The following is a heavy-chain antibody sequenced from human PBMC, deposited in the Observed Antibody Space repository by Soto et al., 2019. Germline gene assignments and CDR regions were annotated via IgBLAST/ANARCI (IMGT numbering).Heavy chain of an antibody. Sequence: QVQLQESGPGLVKPSQTLSLTCTVSGGSISSGSYYWSWIRQHPGKGLEWIGYIYYSGSTYYNPSLQSRVTISLDTSKNQFSLKLSSVTVADTAVYYCARATTVTTDYWGQGTLVTVSS. CDR2: IYYSGST. J-gene: IGHJ4*02. CDR3: ARATTVTTDY. V-gene: IGHV4-31*03. CDR1: GGSISSGSYY. D-gene: IGHD4-17*01.